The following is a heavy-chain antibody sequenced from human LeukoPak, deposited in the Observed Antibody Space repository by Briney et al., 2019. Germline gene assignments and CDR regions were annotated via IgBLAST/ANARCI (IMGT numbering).Heavy chain of an antibody. D-gene: IGHD3-22*01. CDR3: ARDPVYYDSRGYYSGGWYFDY. Sequence: HPGGSLRLSCAASGFTFSGYWMHWVRQAPGKGLVWVSRINSDGSSTTYADSVKGRFTISRDNAKNTLYLQMNSLRAEDTAVYYCARDPVYYDSRGYYSGGWYFDYWGQGTQVTVSS. J-gene: IGHJ4*02. CDR2: INSDGSST. CDR1: GFTFSGYW. V-gene: IGHV3-74*03.